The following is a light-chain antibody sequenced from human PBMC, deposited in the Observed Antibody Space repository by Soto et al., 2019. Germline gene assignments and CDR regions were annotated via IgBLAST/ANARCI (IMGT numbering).Light chain of an antibody. Sequence: EIVLTQSPGTLSLSPGERATLSCRASRSVNSNYLAWYQQKPGQAPRLLIYYISTRATGIPARFSGSGSGTEFTLTINSLQSEDSAVYYCQQHNQWPITFGQGTRLETK. CDR2: YIS. CDR3: QQHNQWPIT. CDR1: RSVNSN. V-gene: IGKV3D-15*01. J-gene: IGKJ5*01.